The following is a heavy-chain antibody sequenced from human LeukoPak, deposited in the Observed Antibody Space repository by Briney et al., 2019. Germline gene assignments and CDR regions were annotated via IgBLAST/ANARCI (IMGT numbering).Heavy chain of an antibody. D-gene: IGHD2-2*01. V-gene: IGHV1-2*06. CDR3: ARGHCSSTSCYSVQPAFDP. CDR1: GYTFTGYY. J-gene: IGHJ5*02. Sequence: ASVKVSCKASGYTFTGYYMRWVRQAPGQGLEWMGRINPNSGGTNYAQKFQGRVTMTRDTSISTAYMELSRLRSDDTAVYYCARGHCSSTSCYSVQPAFDPWGQGTLVTVSS. CDR2: INPNSGGT.